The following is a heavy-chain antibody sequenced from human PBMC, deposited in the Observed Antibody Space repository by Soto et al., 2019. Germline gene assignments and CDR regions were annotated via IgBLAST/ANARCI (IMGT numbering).Heavy chain of an antibody. V-gene: IGHV3-30*18. D-gene: IGHD4-17*01. J-gene: IGHJ6*02. CDR3: AKDLQSYGDYDYYCYGMDV. Sequence: QVQLVESGGGEVQPGRSLTISCAASGFTFSTYGMHWVRQTPGKGLEWVAVISYDGTNKVYSDSVKGRFTISRDNFQNSLTLQMNSLRADDTAVYSCAKDLQSYGDYDYYCYGMDVWGLGTRVTVSS. CDR1: GFTFSTYG. CDR2: ISYDGTNK.